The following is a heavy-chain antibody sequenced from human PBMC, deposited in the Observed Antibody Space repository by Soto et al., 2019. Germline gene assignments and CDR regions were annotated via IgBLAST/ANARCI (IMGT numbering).Heavy chain of an antibody. Sequence: ASVKVSCKAAGYTFTSYGISWVRQAPGQGLEWMGWISAYNGNTNYAQKLQGRVTMTTDASTSTAYMELRSLRSDDTAVYYCARAPRITIFGVVPRTEHYYYMDVWGKGTTVSAP. J-gene: IGHJ6*03. CDR2: ISAYNGNT. CDR3: ARAPRITIFGVVPRTEHYYYMDV. D-gene: IGHD3-3*01. CDR1: GYTFTSYG. V-gene: IGHV1-18*01.